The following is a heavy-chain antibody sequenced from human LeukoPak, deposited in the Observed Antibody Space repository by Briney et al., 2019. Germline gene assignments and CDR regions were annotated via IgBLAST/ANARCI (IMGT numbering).Heavy chain of an antibody. CDR2: INHSGST. Sequence: SETLSLTCTVSGGSISSGDYYWSWIRQPPGKGLEWIGEINHSGSTNYNPSLKSRVTISVDTSKNQFSLKLSSVTAADTAVYYCARGDSYYDSSGYYWGPFDIWGQGTMVTVSS. V-gene: IGHV4-39*07. CDR1: GGSISSGDYY. CDR3: ARGDSYYDSSGYYWGPFDI. J-gene: IGHJ3*02. D-gene: IGHD3-22*01.